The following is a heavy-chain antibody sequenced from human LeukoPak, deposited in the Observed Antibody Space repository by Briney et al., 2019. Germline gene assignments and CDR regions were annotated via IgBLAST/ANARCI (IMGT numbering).Heavy chain of an antibody. CDR2: IYGCGTT. J-gene: IGHJ4*02. V-gene: IGHV4-34*01. D-gene: IGHD2-15*01. Sequence: PSYTLSLTRAVYGECLNSYYWSWVRQPPGEGLEFIGEIYGCGTTEYNSSLKSRVTISMVPSKQQFSLSLSSVTAADTAVYYCARGAWATRLGSWGLGTPVIVSS. CDR1: GECLNSYY. CDR3: ARGAWATRLGS.